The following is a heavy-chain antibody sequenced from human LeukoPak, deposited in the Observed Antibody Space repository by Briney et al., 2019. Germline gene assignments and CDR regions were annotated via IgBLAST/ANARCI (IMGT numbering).Heavy chain of an antibody. J-gene: IGHJ4*02. D-gene: IGHD7-27*01. V-gene: IGHV4-39*01. Sequence: SETLPLTCTVSGGSISSSSYYWGWIRQPPGKGLEWIGSIYYSGSTYYNPSLKSRVTISVDTSKNQFSLKLSSVTAADTAVYYCARREALWGYFDYWGQGTLVTVSS. CDR2: IYYSGST. CDR3: ARREALWGYFDY. CDR1: GGSISSSSYY.